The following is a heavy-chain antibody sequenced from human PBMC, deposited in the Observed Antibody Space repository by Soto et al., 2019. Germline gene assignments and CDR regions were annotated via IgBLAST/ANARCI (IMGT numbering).Heavy chain of an antibody. CDR1: GGSISSYY. J-gene: IGHJ6*03. V-gene: IGHV4-59*01. Sequence: TLSLTCTVSGGSISSYYWSWIRQPPGKGLEWIGYIYYSGSTNYNPSLKSRVTISVDTSKNQFSLKLSSVTAADTAVYYCASTRAHSGYDSGTNYYYYYYMDVWGKGTTVTVSS. CDR3: ASTRAHSGYDSGTNYYYYYYMDV. D-gene: IGHD5-12*01. CDR2: IYYSGST.